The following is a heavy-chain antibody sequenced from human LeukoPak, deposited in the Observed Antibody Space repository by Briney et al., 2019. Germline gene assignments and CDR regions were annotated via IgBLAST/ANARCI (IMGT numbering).Heavy chain of an antibody. CDR3: ARVGSSGWEDY. CDR1: GFTFSDHY. J-gene: IGHJ4*02. Sequence: PGGSLRLSCAASGFTFSDHYMDWVRQAPGKGLEWVGRIRNKANSYTTEYAASVKGRFTISRDDSKNSLYLQINSLKIEDTAVYYCARVGSSGWEDYWGQGTLVTVPS. V-gene: IGHV3-72*01. CDR2: IRNKANSYTT. D-gene: IGHD6-19*01.